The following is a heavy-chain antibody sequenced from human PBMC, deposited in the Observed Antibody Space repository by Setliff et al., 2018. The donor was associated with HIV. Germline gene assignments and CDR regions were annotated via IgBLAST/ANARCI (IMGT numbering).Heavy chain of an antibody. CDR2: ISYDGSNK. Sequence: GGSLRLSCAASGFTFSTYAIHWVRQAPGKGLEWVAIISYDGSNKYYADSVKGRFTISRDNSKNTLYLQMNSLKTEDTAVYFCTTRSDYYYYYMDVWGKGTTVTVSS. CDR3: TTRSDYYYYYMDV. CDR1: GFTFSTYA. J-gene: IGHJ6*03. V-gene: IGHV3-30*04.